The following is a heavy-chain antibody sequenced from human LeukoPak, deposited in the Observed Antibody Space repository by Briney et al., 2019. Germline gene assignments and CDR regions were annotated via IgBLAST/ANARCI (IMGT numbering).Heavy chain of an antibody. Sequence: SETLSLTCTVSGGSISSGDYYWSWIRQPPGKGLEWIGYIYYSGSTYYNPSLKSRVTISVDTSMNQFPLKLSSVTAADTAVYYCARGEPMVRGVLDYWGQGTLVTVSS. V-gene: IGHV4-30-4*01. CDR2: IYYSGST. J-gene: IGHJ4*02. D-gene: IGHD3-10*01. CDR3: ARGEPMVRGVLDY. CDR1: GGSISSGDYY.